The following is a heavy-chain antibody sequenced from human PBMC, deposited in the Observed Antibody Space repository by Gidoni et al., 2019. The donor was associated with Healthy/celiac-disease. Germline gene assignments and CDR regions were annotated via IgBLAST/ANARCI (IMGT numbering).Heavy chain of an antibody. CDR1: GGSFSGYY. Sequence: QVQLQQRGAGLLKPSDTLSLTCAVYGGSFSGYYWSWIRQPPGKGLEWIGEINHSGSTNYNPALNSRVTISVDTSKNQFSLKLSSVTAEDTAVYYCARFWRTGTTRPFDTWGQGTLVTVSS. J-gene: IGHJ5*02. CDR2: INHSGST. D-gene: IGHD1-7*01. CDR3: ARFWRTGTTRPFDT. V-gene: IGHV4-34*01.